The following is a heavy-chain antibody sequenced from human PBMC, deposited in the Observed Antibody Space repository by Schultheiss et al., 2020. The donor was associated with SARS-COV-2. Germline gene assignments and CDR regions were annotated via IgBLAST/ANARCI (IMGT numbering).Heavy chain of an antibody. CDR1: GYSISSGYY. CDR3: ARDGNYSELFDY. J-gene: IGHJ4*02. CDR2: IYTSGGT. D-gene: IGHD1-26*01. Sequence: SETLSLTCTVSGYSISSGYYWGWIRQPPGTGLEWIVSIYTSGGTNYNPSLKSRVTMSVDTSKNQFSLKLSSVTAADTAVYYCARDGNYSELFDYWGQGTLVTVAS. V-gene: IGHV4-38-2*02.